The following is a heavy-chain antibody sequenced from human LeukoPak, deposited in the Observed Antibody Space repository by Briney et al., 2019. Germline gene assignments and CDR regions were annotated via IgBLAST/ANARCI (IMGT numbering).Heavy chain of an antibody. J-gene: IGHJ5*02. CDR1: GDSVSSNSVT. Sequence: SQTLSLTCAISGDSVSSNSVTWNWIRQSPSRGLEWLGRTYYRSTWYNDYAVSVRGRITVNPDTSKNQFSLHLNSVTPEDTAVYYCARRLTQYDCFDPWGQEILVTVSS. CDR2: TYYRSTWYN. CDR3: ARRLTQYDCFDP. D-gene: IGHD2-2*01. V-gene: IGHV6-1*01.